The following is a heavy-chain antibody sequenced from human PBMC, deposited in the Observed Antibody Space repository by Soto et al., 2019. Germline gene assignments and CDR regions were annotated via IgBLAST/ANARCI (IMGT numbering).Heavy chain of an antibody. CDR1: GFTFSSYG. V-gene: IGHV3-30*18. J-gene: IGHJ6*02. D-gene: IGHD6-13*01. Sequence: QVQLVESGGGVVQPGRSLRLSCAASGFTFSSYGMHWVRQAPGKGLEWVAVISYDGSNKYYADSVKGRFTISRDNSKHTLYLQMNSLRAENKDVYYCAKGGSSSWYGMDVWGQGTTVTVSS. CDR2: ISYDGSNK. CDR3: AKGGSSSWYGMDV.